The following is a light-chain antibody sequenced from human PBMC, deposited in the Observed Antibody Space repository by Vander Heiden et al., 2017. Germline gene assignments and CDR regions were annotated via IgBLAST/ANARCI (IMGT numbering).Light chain of an antibody. V-gene: IGKV1-33*01. CDR2: DAS. CDR3: QQYHNLPYT. J-gene: IGKJ2*01. CDR1: QDISNH. Sequence: DIQMTQSPSSLPASVGDRVTFTCQASQDISNHLNWYQQKPGKAPNLLMYDASNLKTGVPSRFSGSGSGTDFTFTISSLQPEDIATYFCQQYHNLPYTFGHGTKMDIK.